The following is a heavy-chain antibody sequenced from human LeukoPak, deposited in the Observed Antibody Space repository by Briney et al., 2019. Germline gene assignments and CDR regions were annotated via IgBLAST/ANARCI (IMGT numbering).Heavy chain of an antibody. V-gene: IGHV3-7*03. Sequence: GGSLRLSCAASGFTFSSYWMNWARQAPGKGLEWVASINHNGNANYYVDSVKGRFTISRDNAKNSLYLQMSNLRAEDTAVYFCARGGGLDVWGQGATVTVSS. J-gene: IGHJ6*02. CDR3: ARGGGLDV. CDR2: INHNGNAN. D-gene: IGHD3-16*01. CDR1: GFTFSSYW.